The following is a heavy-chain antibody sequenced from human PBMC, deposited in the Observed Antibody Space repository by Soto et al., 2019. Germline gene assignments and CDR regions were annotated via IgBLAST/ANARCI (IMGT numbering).Heavy chain of an antibody. J-gene: IGHJ4*02. Sequence: SETLSLTCTVSGGSISSYYWSWIRQPPGKGLEWIGYIYYSGSTNYNPSLKSRVTISVDTSKDQFSLKLSSVTAADTAVYYCARVGTMREFHYWGQGTLVTGSS. D-gene: IGHD3-22*01. CDR3: ARVGTMREFHY. V-gene: IGHV4-59*01. CDR2: IYYSGST. CDR1: GGSISSYY.